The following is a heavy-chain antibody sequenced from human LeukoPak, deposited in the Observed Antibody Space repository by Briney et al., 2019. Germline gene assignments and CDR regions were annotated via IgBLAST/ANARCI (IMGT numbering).Heavy chain of an antibody. CDR1: GFTFNNAW. J-gene: IGHJ4*02. CDR2: IKSKSDGETT. CDR3: ATSSFDY. Sequence: PGGSLRLSCAASGFTFNNAWMSWVRQAPGKGLEWVGRIKSKSDGETTNYAAPVKGRFTISRDDSKNTLYLQMNSQKTEDTAVYYCATSSFDYWGQGTLVTVSS. V-gene: IGHV3-15*01.